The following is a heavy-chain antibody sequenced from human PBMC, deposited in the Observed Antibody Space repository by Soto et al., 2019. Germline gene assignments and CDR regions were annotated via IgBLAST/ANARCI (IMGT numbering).Heavy chain of an antibody. Sequence: EVQLLESGGGLVQPGGSLRLSCAVSGFTFSSYNMSWVRQAPGKGLEWVSTISGSTGSTYYADSVKGRFTISRDSYKSTLSLQMDSLIAEDTAVYYCAKENDDWGQGTLVTVSS. J-gene: IGHJ4*02. CDR3: AKENDD. CDR2: ISGSTGST. CDR1: GFTFSSYN. V-gene: IGHV3-23*01.